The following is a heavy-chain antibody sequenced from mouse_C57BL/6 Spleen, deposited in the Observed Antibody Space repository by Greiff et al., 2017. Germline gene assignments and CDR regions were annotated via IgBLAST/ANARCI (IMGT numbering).Heavy chain of an antibody. CDR2: ILPGSGST. V-gene: IGHV1-9*01. CDR1: GYTFTGYW. D-gene: IGHD2-5*01. J-gene: IGHJ3*01. CDR3: ATYSNYEAWFAY. Sequence: VQLQESGAELMKPGASVKLSCKATGYTFTGYWIEWVKQRPGHGLEWIGEILPGSGSTNYNEKFKGKATFTADKSSNTAYMQLSSLTTEDSAIYYCATYSNYEAWFAYWGQGTLVTVSA.